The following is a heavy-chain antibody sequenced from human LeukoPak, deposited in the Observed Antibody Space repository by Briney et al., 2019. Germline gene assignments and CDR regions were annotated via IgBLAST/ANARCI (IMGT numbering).Heavy chain of an antibody. CDR3: ARDRTVVVAARESYFDY. CDR1: GGSISTTNW. Sequence: PSETLSLTCGVSGGSISTTNWWTWVRQPPGEGLEGIGEVHLSGRTHYNPSLESRVTMSVDMSENHISLRLTSVTAADTAVYYCARDRTVVVAARESYFDYWGQGTLVTVSS. V-gene: IGHV4-4*02. CDR2: VHLSGRT. D-gene: IGHD2-15*01. J-gene: IGHJ4*02.